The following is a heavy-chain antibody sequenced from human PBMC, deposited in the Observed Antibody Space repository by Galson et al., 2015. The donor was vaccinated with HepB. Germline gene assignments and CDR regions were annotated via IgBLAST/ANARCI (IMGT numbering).Heavy chain of an antibody. D-gene: IGHD6-19*01. CDR2: IYYSGST. CDR1: GGSVSSGSYY. V-gene: IGHV4-61*01. J-gene: IGHJ4*02. Sequence: LSLTCTVSGGSVSSGSYYWSWIRQPPGKGLEWIGYIYYSGSTNYNPSLKSRVTISVDTSKNQFSLKLSSVTAADTAVYYCARAYSSGCLDYWGQGTLVTVSS. CDR3: ARAYSSGCLDY.